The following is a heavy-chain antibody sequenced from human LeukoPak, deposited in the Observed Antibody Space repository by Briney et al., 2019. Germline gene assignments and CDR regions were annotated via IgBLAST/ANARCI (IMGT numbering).Heavy chain of an antibody. CDR2: ISAGEGEA. D-gene: IGHD3-16*01. Sequence: RPGGSLRLSCAASGFTFHTYAISWVRQAPGRGLEWVSSISAGEGEAYYAESVRGRFTISRDNSKNTVYLHMNSLRAEDTALYHCGKSLYTNSHYLGGDWGQGTRVTVSS. J-gene: IGHJ4*02. CDR3: GKSLYTNSHYLGGD. V-gene: IGHV3-23*01. CDR1: GFTFHTYA.